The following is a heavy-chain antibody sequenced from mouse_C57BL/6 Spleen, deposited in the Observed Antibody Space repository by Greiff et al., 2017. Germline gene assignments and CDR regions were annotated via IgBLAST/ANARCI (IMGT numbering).Heavy chain of an antibody. CDR3: ARRGGTGYYFDY. CDR2: FHPCDGDT. CDR1: GYTFTSYP. J-gene: IGHJ2*01. V-gene: IGHV1-47*01. Sequence: QVQLQESGAELVKPGASVKMSCKASGYTFTSYPMEWMKQNHGKSLEWIGNFHPCDGDTNYNEKFKGKATLTVEKSSSTVYLQLSRLTSDDSAVXYCARRGGTGYYFDYWGQGTTLTVSS. D-gene: IGHD4-1*01.